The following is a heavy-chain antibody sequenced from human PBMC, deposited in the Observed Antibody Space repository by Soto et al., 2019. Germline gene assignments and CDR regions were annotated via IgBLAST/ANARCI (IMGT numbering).Heavy chain of an antibody. V-gene: IGHV3-30*01. D-gene: IGHD2-15*01. CDR3: ARDRAGDILAISLAATPYFDS. Sequence: QEQLVESGGGMVQPGRSLRLSCTASGFTFRSHAMHWVRQAPGKGLEWVAVISYDGRNNYYADSVKGRFTISRDNSKNTLYLQVNSLTTEDTAVYYCARDRAGDILAISLAATPYFDSWGQGTLVTVSS. J-gene: IGHJ4*02. CDR1: GFTFRSHA. CDR2: ISYDGRNN.